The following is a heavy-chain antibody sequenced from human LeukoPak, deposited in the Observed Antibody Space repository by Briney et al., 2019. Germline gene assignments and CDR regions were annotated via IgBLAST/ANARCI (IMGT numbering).Heavy chain of an antibody. CDR1: GGSFSGYY. Sequence: SETLSLTCAVYGGSFSGYYWSWIRQPPGKGLEWIGEINHSGSTNYNPSLKSRVTISVDTSKNQFSLKLSSVTAADTAVYYCARDPGRQRDYWGQGTLVTVSS. CDR3: ARDPGRQRDY. D-gene: IGHD3-10*01. J-gene: IGHJ4*02. V-gene: IGHV4-34*01. CDR2: INHSGST.